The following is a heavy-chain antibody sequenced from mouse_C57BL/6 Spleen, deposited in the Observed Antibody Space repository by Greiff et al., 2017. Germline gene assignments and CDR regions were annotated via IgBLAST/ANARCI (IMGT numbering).Heavy chain of an antibody. D-gene: IGHD1-3*01. CDR1: GYTFPRSW. J-gene: IGHJ2*01. CDR2: IDPSDSET. V-gene: IGHV1-52*01. CDR3: AREDNYRSDR. Sequence: QVQLQQPRAELVSPGSSVKLSCKASGYTFPRSWIHWVTPRPIPGLEWIGNIDPSDSETHYNQKFKDKATLTVDKSSSTAYMQLSSLTSEDSAVYDCAREDNYRSDRWGQGTPPTVSS.